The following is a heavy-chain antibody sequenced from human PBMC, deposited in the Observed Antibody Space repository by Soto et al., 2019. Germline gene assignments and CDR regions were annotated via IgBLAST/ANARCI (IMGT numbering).Heavy chain of an antibody. Sequence: EVQLLESGGGLVQPGGSLRLSCAASGFTFSSYAMSWVRQAPGKGLEWVSAISGSGGSTYYADSVKGRFTISRDNSKNTLYRQMNSLRAEDTAVYYCAKVWDGDFCFGYWGQGTLVTVSS. D-gene: IGHD3-3*01. CDR2: ISGSGGST. CDR3: AKVWDGDFCFGY. CDR1: GFTFSSYA. V-gene: IGHV3-23*01. J-gene: IGHJ4*02.